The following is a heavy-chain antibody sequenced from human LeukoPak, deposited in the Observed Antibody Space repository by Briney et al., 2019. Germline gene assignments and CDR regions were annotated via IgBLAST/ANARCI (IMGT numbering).Heavy chain of an antibody. D-gene: IGHD3-10*01. V-gene: IGHV1-69*13. J-gene: IGHJ4*02. CDR3: AGHYYGSGGFDY. Sequence: SVKVSCKASGGSFSNFAISWVRQAPGQGLEWMGGIIPFFGTATYAQKFQGRVTITADESTSTAYMELSSLRSEDTAVHYCAGHYYGSGGFDYWGQGTLVTFSS. CDR2: IIPFFGTA. CDR1: GGSFSNFA.